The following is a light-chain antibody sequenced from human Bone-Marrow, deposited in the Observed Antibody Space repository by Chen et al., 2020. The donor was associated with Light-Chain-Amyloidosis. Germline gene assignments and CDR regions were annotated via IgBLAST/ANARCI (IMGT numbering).Light chain of an antibody. Sequence: HSALTQPRSVSGSPGQSVTISCPGTSSDVASYDYVSWYQQHPGKAPKLIIYDVDKRPSGVPDRFSGSKSGNTASLTFSGLQAEDEADYYCCSYGGNYTWVFGGATKLTVL. CDR2: DVD. J-gene: IGLJ3*02. CDR3: CSYGGNYTWV. V-gene: IGLV2-11*01. CDR1: SSDVASYDY.